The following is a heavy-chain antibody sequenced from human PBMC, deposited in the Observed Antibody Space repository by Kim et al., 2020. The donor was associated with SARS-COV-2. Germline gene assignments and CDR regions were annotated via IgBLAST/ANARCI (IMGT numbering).Heavy chain of an antibody. CDR1: GGSISSSSYY. Sequence: SETLSLTCTVSGGSISSSSYYWGWIRQPPGKGLEWIGSIYYSGSTYYNPSLKSRVTISVDTSKNQFSLKLSSVTAADTAVYYCARCPKKINYDFWSGYGQNYFDYWGQGTLVTVSS. V-gene: IGHV4-39*01. J-gene: IGHJ4*02. D-gene: IGHD3-3*01. CDR2: IYYSGST. CDR3: ARCPKKINYDFWSGYGQNYFDY.